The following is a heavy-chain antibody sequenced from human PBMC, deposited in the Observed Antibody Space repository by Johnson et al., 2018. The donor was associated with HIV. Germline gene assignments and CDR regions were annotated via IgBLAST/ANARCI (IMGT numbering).Heavy chain of an antibody. Sequence: VQLVESGGGVVQPGRSLRLSCSASGFTFSASAMHWVRQASGKGMEWVGRIRSNANNYATAYAASVKGRFSISRDDSKNTAYLQMSSLKTEDTAIYYCARLSGTYQTWGQGTMVTVSS. J-gene: IGHJ3*01. CDR1: GFTFSASA. CDR3: ARLSGTYQT. V-gene: IGHV3-73*01. D-gene: IGHD1-26*01. CDR2: IRSNANNYAT.